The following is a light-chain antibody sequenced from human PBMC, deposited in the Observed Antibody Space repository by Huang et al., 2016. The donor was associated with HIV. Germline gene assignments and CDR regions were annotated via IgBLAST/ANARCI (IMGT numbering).Light chain of an antibody. Sequence: EIVMTQSPATLSVSPGERATLSCRASQSVNSNLAWYQQKPGQAPRLLIYGAPTRATGIPVRFSGSGSGTEFTLTISSLQSEDFAVFYCQQYNDWPRTFGQGTKVEIK. CDR1: QSVNSN. V-gene: IGKV3-15*01. CDR2: GAP. CDR3: QQYNDWPRT. J-gene: IGKJ1*01.